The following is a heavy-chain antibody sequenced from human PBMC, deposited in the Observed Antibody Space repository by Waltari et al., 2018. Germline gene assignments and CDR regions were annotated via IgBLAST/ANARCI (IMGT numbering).Heavy chain of an antibody. CDR3: ARLAPPPRFLEWVSDY. J-gene: IGHJ4*02. CDR1: GYSFTSYW. CDR2: IYPGDSDT. V-gene: IGHV5-51*03. Sequence: EVQLVQSGAEVKKPGESLKISCKGSGYSFTSYWIGWVRQMPGKGLEWMGIIYPGDSDTRYSPSFQGQVTISADKSISTAYLQWSSLKASDTAMYYCARLAPPPRFLEWVSDYWGQGTLVTVSS. D-gene: IGHD3-3*01.